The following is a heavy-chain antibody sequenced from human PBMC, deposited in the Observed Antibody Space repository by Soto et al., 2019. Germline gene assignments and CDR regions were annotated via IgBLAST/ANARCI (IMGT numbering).Heavy chain of an antibody. CDR1: GFTFSSYA. V-gene: IGHV3-30-3*01. D-gene: IGHD6-19*01. Sequence: QVQLVESGGGVVQPGRSLRLSCAASGFTFSSYAMHWVRQAPGKGLEWVAVISYDGSNKYYADSVKGRFTISRDNSKNTLYLQMNSLRAEDTAVYYCAREYSSGWYGNDYYYYYGMDVWGQGTTVTVSS. J-gene: IGHJ6*02. CDR2: ISYDGSNK. CDR3: AREYSSGWYGNDYYYYYGMDV.